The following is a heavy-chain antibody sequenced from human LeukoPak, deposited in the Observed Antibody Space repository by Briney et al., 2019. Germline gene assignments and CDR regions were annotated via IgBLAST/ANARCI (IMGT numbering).Heavy chain of an antibody. CDR2: MSGSGDGT. CDR1: GFAFSNFA. J-gene: IGHJ6*03. V-gene: IGHV3-23*01. Sequence: GGSLRLSCAASGFAFSNFAVSWVRQAPGKGLEWVSAMSGSGDGTYYADSVKGRFTISRDNSKNTLYLQMSSLRAEDTAVYYCAKMMGQRLYDYCMDVWGKGTTVTVSS. D-gene: IGHD3-16*01. CDR3: AKMMGQRLYDYCMDV.